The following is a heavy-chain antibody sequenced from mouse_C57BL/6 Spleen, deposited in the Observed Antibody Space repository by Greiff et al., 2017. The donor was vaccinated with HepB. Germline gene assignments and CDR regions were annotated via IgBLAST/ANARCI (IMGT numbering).Heavy chain of an antibody. CDR1: GYTFTSYW. J-gene: IGHJ4*01. V-gene: IGHV1-55*01. CDR2: IYPGSGST. CDR3: ARRGYSSMDY. Sequence: QVQLQQPGAELVKSGASVKMSCKASGYTFTSYWITWVKQRPRQGLERIGDIYPGSGSTSYNETFKSKATLTVVTSSSTAYLQLSSLTSEDSAVYYGARRGYSSMDYWGQGTSVNVSS. D-gene: IGHD2-12*01.